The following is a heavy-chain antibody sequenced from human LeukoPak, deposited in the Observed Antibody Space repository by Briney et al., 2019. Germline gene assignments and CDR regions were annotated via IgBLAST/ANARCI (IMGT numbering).Heavy chain of an antibody. J-gene: IGHJ6*02. D-gene: IGHD2-2*01. CDR2: TYYRSKWYH. CDR1: GDSVSSHSSA. CDR3: ARDPAYNYGMDV. Sequence: SQTLSLTCAISGDSVSSHSSAWNWIRQSPSRGLEWLGRTYYRSKWYHDYAVSVRSRMSIDPDTSKNQFSLQLSSVTPEDTAVYYCARDPAYNYGMDVWGQGTTVTVSS. V-gene: IGHV6-1*01.